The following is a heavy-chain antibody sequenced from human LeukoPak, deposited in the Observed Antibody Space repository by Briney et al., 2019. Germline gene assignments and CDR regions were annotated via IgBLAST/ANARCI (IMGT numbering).Heavy chain of an antibody. CDR1: GYTFTRYG. Sequence: ASVKVSCKASGYTFTRYGISWVRQAPGQGLEWMGWISAYNGNTNYAQKLQGRVTMTTDTSTSTAYMELRSLRPDDTAVYYCARDRLTTYEDYYYYGMDAWGQGTTVTVSS. CDR2: ISAYNGNT. V-gene: IGHV1-18*01. D-gene: IGHD4-17*01. J-gene: IGHJ6*02. CDR3: ARDRLTTYEDYYYYGMDA.